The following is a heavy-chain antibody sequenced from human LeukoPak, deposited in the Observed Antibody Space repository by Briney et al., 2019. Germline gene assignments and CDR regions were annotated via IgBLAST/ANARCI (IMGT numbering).Heavy chain of an antibody. Sequence: ASVKVSCKASGYTFTSYYIHWVRQAPGQGLEWMGIINPSGGSTSYAQKFQGRVTMTRDTSTSTVYMELSSPRSEDTAVYYCARGGDIVLPSKDEGTDWGQGTLVTVSS. V-gene: IGHV1-46*01. CDR3: ARGGDIVLPSKDEGTD. D-gene: IGHD2-8*01. CDR2: INPSGGST. CDR1: GYTFTSYY. J-gene: IGHJ4*02.